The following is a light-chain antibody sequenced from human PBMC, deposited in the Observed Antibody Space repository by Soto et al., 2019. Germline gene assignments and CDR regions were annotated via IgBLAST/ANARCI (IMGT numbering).Light chain of an antibody. Sequence: EIVVTQSRATLSLSPGERATLSCRASQSVKTFLVWYQQRPGQAPRLIIHDAYHRAAGIPARFSGSGFGTDFTPTISSLEPEDAAVYYCQQSSNWPPITCGQGTRLEIK. CDR2: DAY. CDR3: QQSSNWPPIT. V-gene: IGKV3-11*01. CDR1: QSVKTF. J-gene: IGKJ5*01.